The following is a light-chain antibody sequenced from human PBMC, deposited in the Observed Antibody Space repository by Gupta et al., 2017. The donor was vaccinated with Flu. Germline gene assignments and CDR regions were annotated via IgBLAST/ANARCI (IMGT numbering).Light chain of an antibody. CDR2: GAS. Sequence: EIVMTQSTATLSVSPGERATLSCRASQSVSSNLAWYQQQPGQARRLLIYGASTRATGIPARFSGSGSGTEFTLTISSLQSEDFAVYYCQQYNNWPYSFGQGTKLEIK. J-gene: IGKJ2*03. V-gene: IGKV3-15*01. CDR3: QQYNNWPYS. CDR1: QSVSSN.